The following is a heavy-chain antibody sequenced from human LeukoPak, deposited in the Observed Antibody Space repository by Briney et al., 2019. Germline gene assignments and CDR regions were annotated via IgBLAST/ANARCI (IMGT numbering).Heavy chain of an antibody. CDR1: GYTFTSYY. D-gene: IGHD5-12*01. J-gene: IGHJ5*02. Sequence: ASVTVSCKASGYTFTSYYMHWVRQAPGQGLEWMGTIDPSSSSTSFARNFQGRVTMTRDTSTTTVYMELSSLRSEDTAVYFCARDRIVANRGSTPGCLDPWGQGTLVTVSS. V-gene: IGHV1-46*01. CDR3: ARDRIVANRGSTPGCLDP. CDR2: IDPSSSST.